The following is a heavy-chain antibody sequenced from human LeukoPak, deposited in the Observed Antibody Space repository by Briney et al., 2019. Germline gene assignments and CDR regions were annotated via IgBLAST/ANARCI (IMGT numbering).Heavy chain of an antibody. CDR2: ISYSGST. Sequence: SETLSLTCTVSGGSISSYYWSWIRQPPGKGLEWIGYISYSGSTNYNPTLKSRVTISVDTSKNQFSLQLSSVTAADTAVYYCARGRVSGSYDDAFDIWGQGTMVTVSS. J-gene: IGHJ3*02. CDR1: GGSISSYY. CDR3: ARGRVSGSYDDAFDI. D-gene: IGHD1-26*01. V-gene: IGHV4-59*01.